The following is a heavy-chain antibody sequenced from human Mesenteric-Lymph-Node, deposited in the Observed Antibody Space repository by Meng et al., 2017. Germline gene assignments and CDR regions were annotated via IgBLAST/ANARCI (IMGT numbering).Heavy chain of an antibody. CDR2: INRDGGKR. V-gene: IGHV3-7*03. CDR1: GFTFDDYA. J-gene: IGHJ3*01. Sequence: GGSLRLSCAASGFTFDDYAMHWVRQAPGKGPEWVANINRDGGKRDYADSVEGRFTISRDNAKNSVYLQMNNLRAEDTAVYYCARDPDIALPGQGEDAFDLWGQGTMVTVSS. CDR3: ARDPDIALPGQGEDAFDL. D-gene: IGHD6-19*01.